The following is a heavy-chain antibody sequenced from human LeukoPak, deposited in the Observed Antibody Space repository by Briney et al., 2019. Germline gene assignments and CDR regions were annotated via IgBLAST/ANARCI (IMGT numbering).Heavy chain of an antibody. CDR2: IIPIFGTA. CDR1: GGTFSSYA. Sequence: SVKVSCKASGGTFSSYAISWVRQAPGQGLEWMGGIIPIFGTANYAQKFQGRVTMTTDTSTSTAYMDLRSLRSDDTAVYYCARDLRYSSGWSASGMDVWGKGTTVTISS. D-gene: IGHD6-19*01. J-gene: IGHJ6*03. V-gene: IGHV1-69*05. CDR3: ARDLRYSSGWSASGMDV.